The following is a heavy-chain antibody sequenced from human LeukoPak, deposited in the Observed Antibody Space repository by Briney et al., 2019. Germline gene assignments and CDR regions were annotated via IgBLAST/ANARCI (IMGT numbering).Heavy chain of an antibody. CDR3: AKGISLLWFGESSDYRMDV. J-gene: IGHJ6*02. V-gene: IGHV3-23*01. CDR1: GFTFSSYA. CDR2: ISGSGGST. D-gene: IGHD3-10*01. Sequence: GGSLRLSCAASGFTFSSYAMSWVRQAPGKGLEWVSAISGSGGSTYYADSVKGRFTISRDNSKNTLYLQMNSLRAEDTAVYYRAKGISLLWFGESSDYRMDVLGQGTTVTVSS.